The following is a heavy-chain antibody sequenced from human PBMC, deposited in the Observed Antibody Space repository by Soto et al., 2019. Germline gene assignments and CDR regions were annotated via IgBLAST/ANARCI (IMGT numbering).Heavy chain of an antibody. Sequence: HPGGSLRLSCAASGFTFSSYGMHWVRQAPGKGLEWVAVISYDGSNKYYADSVKGRFTISRDNSKNTLYLQMNSLRAEDTAVYYCAKDPRGKYTLLLHDYYYGMDVWGQGTTVTVSS. J-gene: IGHJ6*02. D-gene: IGHD1-1*01. V-gene: IGHV3-30*18. CDR1: GFTFSSYG. CDR3: AKDPRGKYTLLLHDYYYGMDV. CDR2: ISYDGSNK.